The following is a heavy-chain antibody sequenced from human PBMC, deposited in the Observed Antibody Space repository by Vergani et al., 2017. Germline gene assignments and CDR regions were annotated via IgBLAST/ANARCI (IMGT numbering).Heavy chain of an antibody. V-gene: IGHV1-18*04. J-gene: IGHJ6*03. Sequence: QVQLVQSGAEVKKPGSSVKVSCKASGYTFTSYGISWVRQAPGQGLEWMGWISAYNGNTNYAQKLQGRVTMTTDTSTSTAYMELRSLRSDDTAVYYCARAPYSSRYYYYYYYMDVWGKGTTVTVSS. CDR1: GYTFTSYG. CDR2: ISAYNGNT. CDR3: ARAPYSSRYYYYYYYMDV. D-gene: IGHD6-19*01.